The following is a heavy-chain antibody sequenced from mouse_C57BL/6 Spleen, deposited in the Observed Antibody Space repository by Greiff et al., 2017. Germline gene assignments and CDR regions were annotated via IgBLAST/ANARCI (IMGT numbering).Heavy chain of an antibody. Sequence: EVMLVESGGGLVQPGGSLSLSCAASGFTFTDYYMSWVRQPPGKELEWLGFIRNKANGYTTEYSASVKGRFPISRDNSQSILYLQMNALRAEGSATYYCARYDWGAWFAYWGQGTLVTVSA. CDR2: IRNKANGYTT. J-gene: IGHJ3*01. CDR1: GFTFTDYY. V-gene: IGHV7-3*01. D-gene: IGHD4-1*01. CDR3: ARYDWGAWFAY.